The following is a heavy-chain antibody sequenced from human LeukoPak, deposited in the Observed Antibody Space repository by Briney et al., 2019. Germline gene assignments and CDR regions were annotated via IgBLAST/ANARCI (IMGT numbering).Heavy chain of an antibody. CDR1: GFTFSSYG. J-gene: IGHJ4*02. V-gene: IGHV3-30*02. CDR3: AKDHLPGIVVADRDY. CDR2: IRYDGSNK. D-gene: IGHD6-19*01. Sequence: PGGALRLSSAAPGFTFSSYGMHWVRQAPGKGLEWGAFIRYDGSNKYYADSVKGRFTISRDNSKNTLYLQINSLRDEDTAVYYCAKDHLPGIVVADRDYWGQGTLVTVSS.